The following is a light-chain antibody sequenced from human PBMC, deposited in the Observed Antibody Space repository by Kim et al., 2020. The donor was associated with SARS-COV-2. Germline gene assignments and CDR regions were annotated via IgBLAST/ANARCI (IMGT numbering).Light chain of an antibody. Sequence: QSVVTQPASVSGSPGQSITISCTGTSSDVGGYNYVSWYQQYPGKAPKLMIYDVFKRPSGVSNRFSGSKSGNTASLTISGLQAEDEAEYYCASYRSSGYVFGTGTKVTGL. V-gene: IGLV2-14*03. CDR1: SSDVGGYNY. J-gene: IGLJ1*01. CDR2: DVF. CDR3: ASYRSSGYV.